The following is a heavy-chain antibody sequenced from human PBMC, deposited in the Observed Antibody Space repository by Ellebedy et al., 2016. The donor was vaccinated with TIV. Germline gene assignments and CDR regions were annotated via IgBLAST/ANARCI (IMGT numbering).Heavy chain of an antibody. CDR1: GFTFSSYA. CDR2: ISGSGGST. J-gene: IGHJ5*02. CDR3: AKLAARGARDDDNWFDP. D-gene: IGHD6-6*01. V-gene: IGHV3-23*01. Sequence: GESLKISCAASGFTFSSYAMSWVRQAPGKGLEWVSAISGSGGSTYYADSVKGRFTISRDNSKNTLYLQMNSLRAEDTAVYYCAKLAARGARDDDNWFDPWGQGTLVTVSS.